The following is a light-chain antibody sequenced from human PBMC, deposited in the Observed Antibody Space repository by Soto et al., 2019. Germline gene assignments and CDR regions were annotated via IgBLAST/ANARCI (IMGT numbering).Light chain of an antibody. J-gene: IGKJ1*01. CDR3: QQYNTYPWT. Sequence: DIQMTQSPSTLSASVGDRVTITCRASQSISSWLAWYQQKPGKAPKLLIYKASRVESGVPSRFSGSGSGTEFTLTISSLQPDDFATYYCQQYNTYPWTFGQGTKVEVK. V-gene: IGKV1-5*03. CDR1: QSISSW. CDR2: KAS.